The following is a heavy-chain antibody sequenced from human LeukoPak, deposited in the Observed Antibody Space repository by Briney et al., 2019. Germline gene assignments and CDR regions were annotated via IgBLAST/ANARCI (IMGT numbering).Heavy chain of an antibody. V-gene: IGHV4-59*08. Sequence: SSETLSLTCTVSGGSISSYYWSWIRQPPGKGLEWIGYIYYSGSTYYNPSLKSRVTISVDTSKNQFSLKLSSVTAADTAVYYCARRDTAMVLRRDGYKLNHAFDIWGQGTMVTVSS. CDR1: GGSISSYY. CDR2: IYYSGST. J-gene: IGHJ3*02. CDR3: ARRDTAMVLRRDGYKLNHAFDI. D-gene: IGHD5-24*01.